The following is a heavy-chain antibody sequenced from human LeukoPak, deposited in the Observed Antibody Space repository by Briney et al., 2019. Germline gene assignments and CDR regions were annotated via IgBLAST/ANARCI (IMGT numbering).Heavy chain of an antibody. V-gene: IGHV3-49*03. CDR2: IRSKAYGGTT. Sequence: GGSLRLSCTASGFTFGDYAMSWFRQAPGKGLEWVGFIRSKAYGGTTEYAASVKGGFTISRDDSKSIAYLQMNSLKTEDTAVYYCTSEIAVAGILDFDYWGQGTLVTVSS. D-gene: IGHD6-19*01. J-gene: IGHJ4*02. CDR1: GFTFGDYA. CDR3: TSEIAVAGILDFDY.